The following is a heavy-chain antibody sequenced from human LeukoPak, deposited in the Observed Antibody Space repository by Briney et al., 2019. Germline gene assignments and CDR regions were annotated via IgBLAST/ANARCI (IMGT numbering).Heavy chain of an antibody. CDR2: IYYSGST. CDR1: GGSISSYY. D-gene: IGHD2-2*01. V-gene: IGHV4-59*01. CDR3: ARIPYAQGYYYGMDV. J-gene: IGHJ6*02. Sequence: PSETLSLTCTVSGGSISSYYWSWIRQPPGKGLEWIGYIYYSGSTNYNPSLKSRVTISVDTSQNQFSLKLSSVTAADTAVYYCARIPYAQGYYYGMDVWGQGTTVTVSS.